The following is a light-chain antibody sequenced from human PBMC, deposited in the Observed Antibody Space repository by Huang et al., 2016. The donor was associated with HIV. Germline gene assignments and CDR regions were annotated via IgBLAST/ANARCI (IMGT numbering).Light chain of an antibody. CDR3: QQRSNWPPI. J-gene: IGKJ4*01. V-gene: IGKV3-11*01. CDR2: DAS. CDR1: QSVNSH. Sequence: EIVLTQSPATLSLSPGERATLSCRASQSVNSHLAWYQQKPGQAPRLRIYDASNRATGIPARFSGSGSGTDFTLTISSLEPEDFAVYYCQQRSNWPPIFGGGTKVEIK.